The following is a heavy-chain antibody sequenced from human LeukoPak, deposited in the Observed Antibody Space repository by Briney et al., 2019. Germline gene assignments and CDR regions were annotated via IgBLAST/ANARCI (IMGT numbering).Heavy chain of an antibody. J-gene: IGHJ4*02. CDR2: FNSGGII. V-gene: IGHV3-53*01. D-gene: IGHD6-13*01. CDR3: AGGSSSSWYFY. CDR1: GFTVSSNY. Sequence: GGSLRLSCAVSGFTVSSNYMTWVRQAPGKGLEWVSVFNSGGIIYNADSVKVRFTISRDSSKNTLYLQMNSLRVEDTAVYYCAGGSSSSWYFYWGQGTLVTVSS.